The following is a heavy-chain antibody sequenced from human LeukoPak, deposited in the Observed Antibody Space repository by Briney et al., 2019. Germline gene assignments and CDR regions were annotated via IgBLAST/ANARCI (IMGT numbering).Heavy chain of an antibody. V-gene: IGHV4-31*03. CDR2: IYYSGST. D-gene: IGHD2-21*02. CDR1: GGSISSDHYY. CDR3: ARVAVVTATPFDY. Sequence: SETLSLTCTVSGGSISSDHYYWSWIRQHPGKGLEWIGCIYYSGSTYYNPSLKSRITMSVDTSKNQFSLKLSSVTAADTAVYYCARVAVVTATPFDYWGQGTLVTVSS. J-gene: IGHJ4*02.